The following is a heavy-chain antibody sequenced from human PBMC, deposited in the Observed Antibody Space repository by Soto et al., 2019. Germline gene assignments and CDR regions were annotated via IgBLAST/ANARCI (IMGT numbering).Heavy chain of an antibody. CDR2: IYYSGST. CDR1: GGSISSYY. D-gene: IGHD6-13*01. Sequence: PSETLSLTCTVSGGSISSYYWSWIRQPPGKGLEWIGYIYYSGSTNYNPSLKSRVTISVNTSKNQFSLKLSSVTAADTAVYYCARVRSSSWYMDRLAPKLWWFDPWGQGTLVTVSS. CDR3: ARVRSSSWYMDRLAPKLWWFDP. J-gene: IGHJ5*02. V-gene: IGHV4-59*12.